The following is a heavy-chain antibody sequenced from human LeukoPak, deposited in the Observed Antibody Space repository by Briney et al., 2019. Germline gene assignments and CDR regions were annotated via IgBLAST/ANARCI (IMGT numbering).Heavy chain of an antibody. J-gene: IGHJ5*02. CDR1: GGSIGTFY. D-gene: IGHD3-9*01. CDR2: IYYSGST. V-gene: IGHV4-59*01. CDR3: ARVLIGSWFDP. Sequence: SETLSLTCTVSGGSIGTFYWTWIRQPPGKGLEWIGYIYYSGSTNYNPSLKSRVTISVDTSKNQFSLKLSSVTAADTAVYYCARVLIGSWFDPWGQGTLVTVSS.